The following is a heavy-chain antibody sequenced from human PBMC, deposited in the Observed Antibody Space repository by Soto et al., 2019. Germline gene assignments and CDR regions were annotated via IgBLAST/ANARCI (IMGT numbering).Heavy chain of an antibody. CDR1: GFTLSDHY. D-gene: IGHD3-10*01. J-gene: IGHJ4*02. V-gene: IGHV3-72*01. CDR3: AKNYGSGHPYYFDY. CDR2: SRDKPQGYST. Sequence: GGSLRLSCAGSGFTLSDHYIDWVRQAPGKGLEWVGRSRDKPQGYSTAYAASVKGRFTTSRDESKNTLYLQMNSLRAEDTAVYYCAKNYGSGHPYYFDYWGQGTLVTVSS.